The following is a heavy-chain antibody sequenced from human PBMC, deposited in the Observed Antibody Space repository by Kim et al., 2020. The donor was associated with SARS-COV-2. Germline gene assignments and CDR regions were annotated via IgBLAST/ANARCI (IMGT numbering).Heavy chain of an antibody. CDR1: GFTFNTYG. Sequence: GGSLRLSCAASGFTFNTYGMHWVRQAPGKGLEWVAVISYDGSNKNYADSVKGRFTISRDNSKNTLYLQMNSLRVEDTAVYYCVKGVLQNFDWLRGVDPWGQGNLVTVSS. D-gene: IGHD3-9*01. V-gene: IGHV3-30*18. CDR3: VKGVLQNFDWLRGVDP. J-gene: IGHJ5*02. CDR2: ISYDGSNK.